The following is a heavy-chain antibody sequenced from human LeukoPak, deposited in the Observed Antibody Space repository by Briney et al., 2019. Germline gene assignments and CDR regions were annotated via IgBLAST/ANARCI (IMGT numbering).Heavy chain of an antibody. J-gene: IGHJ5*02. D-gene: IGHD6-13*01. CDR1: LFTFSSYG. V-gene: IGHV3-30*02. Sequence: GGSLRLSCVASLFTFSSYGMHWVRQAPGKGLEWVAFIPYDGSNKYYVDSVKGRFTISRENSKNTLYLQVSSLRAEDTAVYYCAKDRGRYSSSPRGDWFDPWGQGTLVTVSS. CDR3: AKDRGRYSSSPRGDWFDP. CDR2: IPYDGSNK.